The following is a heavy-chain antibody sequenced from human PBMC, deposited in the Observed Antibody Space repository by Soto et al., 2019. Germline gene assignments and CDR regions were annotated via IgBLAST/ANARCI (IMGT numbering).Heavy chain of an antibody. CDR1: GITFTNYA. D-gene: IGHD6-19*01. Sequence: EVQLLESGGGLAQPGGSLRLSCAVSGITFTNYAMGWVRQAPGKGLEWDSGISGNVGSTTHYADSVKGRFTISRDNSKNILFLQMNSLRAEDTAVYYCAKHRGFVAGPFDSWGQGTLVIVSS. CDR2: ISGNVGSTT. J-gene: IGHJ4*02. CDR3: AKHRGFVAGPFDS. V-gene: IGHV3-23*01.